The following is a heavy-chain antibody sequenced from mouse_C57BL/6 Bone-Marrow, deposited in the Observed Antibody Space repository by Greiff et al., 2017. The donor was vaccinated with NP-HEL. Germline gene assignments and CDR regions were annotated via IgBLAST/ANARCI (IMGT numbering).Heavy chain of an antibody. CDR1: GFSLTRYG. CDR2: IWGVGST. CDR3: ASAITKWSTWFAY. V-gene: IGHV2-6*01. D-gene: IGHD1-1*01. Sequence: VQGVESGPGLVAPSQSLSITCTVSGFSLTRYGVDWVRQSPGKGLEWLGVIWGVGSTNYNSALKSRLSISKDNSKRQVFLKMNSLQTDDTAMYYCASAITKWSTWFAYWGQGTLVTVSA. J-gene: IGHJ3*01.